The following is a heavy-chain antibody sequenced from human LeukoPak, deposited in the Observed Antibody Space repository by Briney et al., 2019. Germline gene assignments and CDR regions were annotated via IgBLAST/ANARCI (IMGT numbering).Heavy chain of an antibody. V-gene: IGHV3-23*01. Sequence: GGSLRLSCAASGFTFSSYVMSWVRQAPGKGLEWVSTVSNSGGFTYYADSVKGRFTISRDNSKNMLYLQMNSLRAEDTAIYYCAKDKEDGTSWSPDYWGQGILVTVSS. D-gene: IGHD6-13*01. CDR3: AKDKEDGTSWSPDY. CDR1: GFTFSSYV. J-gene: IGHJ4*02. CDR2: VSNSGGFT.